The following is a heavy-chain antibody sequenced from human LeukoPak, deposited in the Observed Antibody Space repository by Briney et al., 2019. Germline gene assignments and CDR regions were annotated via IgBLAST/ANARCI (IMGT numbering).Heavy chain of an antibody. V-gene: IGHV5-51*01. CDR3: ARTGTVGSSLGSFDP. CDR2: IYPGDSDT. Sequence: PGESLKISCKASGYTFNTYWIGWVRQMPGKGLEWMGIIYPGDSDTRYSPSFQGEGTTSVDRSIRTAYLQWSSLKASDTAMYYCARTGTVGSSLGSFDPWGQGTLVTVSS. CDR1: GYTFNTYW. J-gene: IGHJ5*02. D-gene: IGHD1-1*01.